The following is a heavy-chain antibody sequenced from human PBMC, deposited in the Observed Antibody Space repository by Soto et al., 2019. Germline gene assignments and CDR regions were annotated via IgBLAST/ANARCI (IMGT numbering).Heavy chain of an antibody. V-gene: IGHV1-69*01. CDR2: IIPIFGTA. Sequence: QVQLVQSGAEVKKPGSSVKVSCKASGGTFSSYAISWVRQAPGQGLEWMGGIIPIFGTANYAQKFQGRVTITADESTSTAYMELGSLSSEDTVVYYCAGVPPGHCSSTSCYGVVDAFGIWGQGTMVTVSS. CDR3: AGVPPGHCSSTSCYGVVDAFGI. J-gene: IGHJ3*02. D-gene: IGHD2-2*01. CDR1: GGTFSSYA.